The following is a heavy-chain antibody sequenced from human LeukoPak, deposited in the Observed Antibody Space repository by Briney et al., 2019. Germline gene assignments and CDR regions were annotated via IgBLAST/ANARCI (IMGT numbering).Heavy chain of an antibody. J-gene: IGHJ4*02. CDR2: ISGSGGST. CDR3: AKYKGYCSGGSCYGGY. Sequence: GGSLRLSCAASGFTFSSYAMSWVRQAPGKGLEWVSAISGSGGSTYYADSVKGRFTISRDNSKNTLYLQMNSLRAEDTAVYYCAKYKGYCSGGSCYGGYWGQGTLVTVSS. V-gene: IGHV3-23*01. D-gene: IGHD2-15*01. CDR1: GFTFSSYA.